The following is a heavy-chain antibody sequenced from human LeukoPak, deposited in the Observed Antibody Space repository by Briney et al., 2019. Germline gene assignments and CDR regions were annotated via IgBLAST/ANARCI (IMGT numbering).Heavy chain of an antibody. CDR3: AKPAAMVRGVRSYYYYGMDV. D-gene: IGHD3-10*01. Sequence: GGSLRLSCAASGFTFSSYGMHWVRQAPGKGLEWVTGMSNDGSNKYYADSVKGRFTISRDNSKNTLYLQMSSLRAEDTAVYYCAKPAAMVRGVRSYYYYGMDVWGQGTTVTVSS. CDR1: GFTFSSYG. V-gene: IGHV3-30*18. J-gene: IGHJ6*02. CDR2: MSNDGSNK.